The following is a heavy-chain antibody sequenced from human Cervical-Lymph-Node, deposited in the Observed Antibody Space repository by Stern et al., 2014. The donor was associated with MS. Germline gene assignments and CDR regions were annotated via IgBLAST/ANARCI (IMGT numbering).Heavy chain of an antibody. J-gene: IGHJ6*02. Sequence: EVHLVESGGGLIQPGGSLRLSWAASGFTVSTNHVTWVRQAPGKGLECVSVIYSCGGTYYADSVKGRFTISRDNSKNTVYLQMNSLRAEDTAVYYCSSDVGNYYYDKDVWGQGTTVTVSS. V-gene: IGHV3-53*01. CDR2: IYSCGGT. CDR3: SSDVGNYYYDKDV. CDR1: GFTVSTNH.